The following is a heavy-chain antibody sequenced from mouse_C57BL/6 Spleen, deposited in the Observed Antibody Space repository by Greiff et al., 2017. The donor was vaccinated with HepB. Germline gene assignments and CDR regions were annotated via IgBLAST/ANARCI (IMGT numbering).Heavy chain of an antibody. V-gene: IGHV5-6*01. J-gene: IGHJ4*01. CDR2: ISSGGSYT. CDR1: GFTFSSYG. CDR3: ARQRGDYAMDY. Sequence: EVQVVESGGDLVKPGGSLKLSCAASGFTFSSYGMSWVRQTPDKRLEWVATISSGGSYTYYPDSVKGRFTISRDNAKNTLYLQMSSLKSEDTAMYYCARQRGDYAMDYWGQGTSVTVSS.